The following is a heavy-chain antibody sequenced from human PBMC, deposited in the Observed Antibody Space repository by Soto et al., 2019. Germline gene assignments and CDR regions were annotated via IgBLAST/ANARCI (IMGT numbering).Heavy chain of an antibody. CDR1: GFTFSSYA. D-gene: IGHD6-19*01. V-gene: IGHV3-30-3*01. J-gene: IGHJ5*02. CDR3: ARGTGYSSGWPDHNCFDT. Sequence: GGSLRLSCAASGFTFSSYAMHWVRQAPGKGLEWVAVISYDGSNKYYADSVKGRFTISRDNSKNTLYLQMNSLRAEDTAVYYCARGTGYSSGWPDHNCFDTWGQGTLVTVSS. CDR2: ISYDGSNK.